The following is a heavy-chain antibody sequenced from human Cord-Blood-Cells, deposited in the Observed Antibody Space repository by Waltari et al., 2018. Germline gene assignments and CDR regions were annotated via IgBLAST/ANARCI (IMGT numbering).Heavy chain of an antibody. CDR3: ARGSGWGLFDY. Sequence: QVQLQQWGAGLLKPSETLSLTCAVYGGSFSGYYWSWIRQPPGKGLDWIGEINHSGSTNYSPSLKSRVTISVDTSKNQFSLKRSSVTAADTAVYYCARGSGWGLFDYWGQGTLVTVSS. D-gene: IGHD3-16*01. CDR1: GGSFSGYY. J-gene: IGHJ4*02. CDR2: INHSGST. V-gene: IGHV4-34*01.